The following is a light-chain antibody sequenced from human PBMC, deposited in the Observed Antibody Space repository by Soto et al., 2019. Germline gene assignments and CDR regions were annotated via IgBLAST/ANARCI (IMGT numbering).Light chain of an antibody. Sequence: EIPLTQSPSSLAASVGDRLTLTCRASRNVSIYLNWYQHKPGKGPTLLIHATSNLQIGVPSRFIGSGSGTEFTLTISSLEPEEFGTYYCQQSYKMPSFGQGTRLEI. CDR3: QQSYKMPS. J-gene: IGKJ5*01. CDR2: ATS. V-gene: IGKV1-39*01. CDR1: RNVSIY.